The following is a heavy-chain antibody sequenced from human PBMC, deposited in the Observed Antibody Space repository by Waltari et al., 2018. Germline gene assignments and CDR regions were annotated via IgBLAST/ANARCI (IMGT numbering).Heavy chain of an antibody. J-gene: IGHJ4*02. CDR3: ASRPRLWFGELSGALPFDY. CDR1: GGSISSSSYY. Sequence: QLQLQESGPGLVKPSETLSLTCTVSGGSISSSSYYWGWIRQPPGKGLEWIGSINYSVRTYYNPSLKSRVTISVDTSKNQFSLKLSSVTATDTAVYYWASRPRLWFGELSGALPFDYWGQGTLVTVSS. D-gene: IGHD3-10*01. V-gene: IGHV4-39*01. CDR2: INYSVRT.